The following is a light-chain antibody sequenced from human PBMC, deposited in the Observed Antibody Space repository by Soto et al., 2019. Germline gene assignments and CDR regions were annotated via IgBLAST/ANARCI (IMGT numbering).Light chain of an antibody. J-gene: IGLJ3*02. CDR3: ALYMGGGIWV. V-gene: IGLV8-61*01. CDR1: SGSVSSSYY. CDR2: TTS. Sequence: QAVVTQEPSLSVSPGGTVTLTCGLTSGSVSSSYYPSWSQQTPGQAPRSLIYTTSTRSSGVPDRFSGSILGNKAALIITGAQADDEAHYYCALYMGGGIWVFGGGTKLTVL.